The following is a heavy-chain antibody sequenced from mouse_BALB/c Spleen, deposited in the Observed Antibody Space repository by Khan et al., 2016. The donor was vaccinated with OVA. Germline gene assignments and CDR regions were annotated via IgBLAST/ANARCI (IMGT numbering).Heavy chain of an antibody. CDR2: IWSDGHT. D-gene: IGHD1-1*02. J-gene: IGHJ1*01. V-gene: IGHV2-6-1*01. CDR1: GFSLTSYG. Sequence: QVQLKESGPGLVAPSQSLSITCTISGFSLTSYGVHWVRQPPGKGLEWLVVIWSDGHTTYNSALKSRLSISKDNAKSHVFLKMNSLQTADTAMYCCARQGEYGSYGPYFDVGGAGTTVTVSS. CDR3: ARQGEYGSYGPYFDV.